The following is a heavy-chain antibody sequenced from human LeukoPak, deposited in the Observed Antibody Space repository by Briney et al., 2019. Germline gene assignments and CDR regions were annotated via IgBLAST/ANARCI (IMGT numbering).Heavy chain of an antibody. Sequence: GEALKISCTGSGYGFTSYWIGWVRQMRGKGLEWIGIIFSGDSDTRYSPSSQGQVTISADKSISTAYLQWSSLKAADTAMYYCARHDNGGMVRGVIPADALDIWGQGTMVTVSS. CDR2: IFSGDSDT. CDR3: ARHDNGGMVRGVIPADALDI. CDR1: GYGFTSYW. J-gene: IGHJ3*02. V-gene: IGHV5-51*01. D-gene: IGHD3-10*01.